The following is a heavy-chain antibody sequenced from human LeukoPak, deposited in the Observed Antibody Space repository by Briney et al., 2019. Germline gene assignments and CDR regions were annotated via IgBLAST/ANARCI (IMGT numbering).Heavy chain of an antibody. V-gene: IGHV3-7*03. CDR2: IKEDGSEK. D-gene: IGHD6-19*01. CDR1: GFTFSSYW. J-gene: IGHJ6*02. Sequence: GGSLRLSYAATGFTFSSYWMTWVRQAPGKGLEWVANIKEDGSEKYYVDSVKGRITISRDNAKNSLYLQMNSLRAEDTAVYYCARAGYSSGWYRGKYYYYGMDVWGQGTTVTVSS. CDR3: ARAGYSSGWYRGKYYYYGMDV.